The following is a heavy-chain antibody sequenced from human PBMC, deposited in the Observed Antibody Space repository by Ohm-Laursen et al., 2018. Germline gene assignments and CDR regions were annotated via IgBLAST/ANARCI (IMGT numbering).Heavy chain of an antibody. Sequence: GQTLSLTCAASGITFSSYAMNWVRQAPGKGLEWVSGISGSGGSTHYADSVKGRFTISKDKSKNMLYLQMNSLRAEDTAVYHCASRRIVTMDRGAFNVWGQGTMVTVSS. D-gene: IGHD4-11*01. CDR1: GITFSSYA. J-gene: IGHJ3*01. CDR2: ISGSGGST. V-gene: IGHV3-23*01. CDR3: ASRRIVTMDRGAFNV.